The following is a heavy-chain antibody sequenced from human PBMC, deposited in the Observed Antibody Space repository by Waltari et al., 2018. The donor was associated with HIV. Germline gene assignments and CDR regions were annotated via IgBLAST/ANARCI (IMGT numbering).Heavy chain of an antibody. CDR1: GFTVSKNF. J-gene: IGHJ6*02. CDR3: AKAYSPEEGFYYGLDV. CDR2: ISASGPM. Sequence: EVQLVESGGGLVQPGGSLSLPCAASGFTVSKNFMTWVRQAPGKGRGWGGGISASGPMYYADSVRGRFIIARDTSKNMLYFQMNNVRPDDTAVYYCAKAYSPEEGFYYGLDVWGQGTTVTVSS. V-gene: IGHV3-66*01. D-gene: IGHD4-4*01.